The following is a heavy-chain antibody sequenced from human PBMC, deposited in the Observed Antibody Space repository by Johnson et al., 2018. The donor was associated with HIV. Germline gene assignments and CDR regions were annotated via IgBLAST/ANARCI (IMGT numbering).Heavy chain of an antibody. D-gene: IGHD3-22*01. V-gene: IGHV3-20*04. J-gene: IGHJ3*02. CDR1: GFTFDDYG. Sequence: EVQLVESGGGVVRPGGSLRLSCAASGFTFDDYGMSWVRQAPGKGLEWVSGINWHSGNRGYVDSVKCRFTISRDNSKNTLYLQMNSLRAEDTAVYYCAKDASPGYYYDTSGREAMQKNDAFDIWGQGTMVTVSS. CDR3: AKDASPGYYYDTSGREAMQKNDAFDI. CDR2: INWHSGNR.